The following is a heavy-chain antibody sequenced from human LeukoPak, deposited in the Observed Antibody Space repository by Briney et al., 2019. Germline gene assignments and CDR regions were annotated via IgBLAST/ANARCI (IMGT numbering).Heavy chain of an antibody. V-gene: IGHV1-2*02. CDR1: GYTFTGYY. D-gene: IGHD2-2*01. Sequence: ASVKVSYKASGYTFTGYYMQWVRQAPGQGLEWMGWINPNSGGTNYAQKFQGRVTMTRDTSISTAYMELSRLRSEDTAVYYCARDQYCSSTSCCPYFRYWGQGTLVTVSS. J-gene: IGHJ4*02. CDR2: INPNSGGT. CDR3: ARDQYCSSTSCCPYFRY.